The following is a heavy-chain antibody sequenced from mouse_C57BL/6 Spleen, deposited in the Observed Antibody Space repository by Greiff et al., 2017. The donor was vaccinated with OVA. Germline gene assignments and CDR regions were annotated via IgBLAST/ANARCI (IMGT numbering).Heavy chain of an antibody. CDR2: IDPSDSYT. Sequence: QVQLKQPGAELVMPGASVKLSCKASGYTFTSYWMHWVKQRPGQGLEWIGEIDPSDSYTNYNQKFKGKSTLTVDKSSSTAYMQLSSLTSEDSAVYYCASRLRDFDYWGQGTTLTVSS. V-gene: IGHV1-69*01. CDR3: ASRLRDFDY. CDR1: GYTFTSYW. J-gene: IGHJ2*01.